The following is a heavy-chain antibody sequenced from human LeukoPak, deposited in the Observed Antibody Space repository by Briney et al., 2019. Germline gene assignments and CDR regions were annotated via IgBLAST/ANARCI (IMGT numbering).Heavy chain of an antibody. J-gene: IGHJ6*03. CDR2: ISAYNGNT. CDR3: ARDKGWGYDCLGCGYYYMDV. Sequence: VASVKVSCKASGYTFTSYGISWVRQAPGQGLEWMGWISAYNGNTNYAQKLQGRVTMTTDTSTSTAYMELRSLRSDDTAVYYCARDKGWGYDCLGCGYYYMDVWGKGTTVTISS. D-gene: IGHD5-12*01. V-gene: IGHV1-18*01. CDR1: GYTFTSYG.